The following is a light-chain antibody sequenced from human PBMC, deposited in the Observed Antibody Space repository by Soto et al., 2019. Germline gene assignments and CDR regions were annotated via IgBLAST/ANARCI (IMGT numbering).Light chain of an antibody. J-gene: IGKJ1*01. Sequence: DIVLTQSPDSLAVSLGSGATINGSPVQIVFGSSNNKTSFAWYQKKPGHPPKLLIYWESTRESGVPDRFSGSGSGTDFTLTISSLQAEDEAVYYCQQYYVTPRTFGQGTKVEIK. V-gene: IGKV4-1*01. CDR2: WES. CDR1: QIVFGSSNNKTS. CDR3: QQYYVTPRT.